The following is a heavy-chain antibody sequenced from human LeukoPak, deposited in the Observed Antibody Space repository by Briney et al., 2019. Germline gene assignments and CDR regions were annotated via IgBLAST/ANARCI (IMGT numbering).Heavy chain of an antibody. CDR2: INDSGST. V-gene: IGHV4-34*01. CDR3: ARVIDYDISGYYLGY. D-gene: IGHD3-22*01. CDR1: GGSFSGYY. Sequence: SETLSLACAVYGGSFSGYYWSWIRQPPGKGLEWIGEINDSGSTSCSPSLKSRVSISVDTSKNQFSLKLSSVTAADTAVYYCARVIDYDISGYYLGYWGQGNRVTVSS. J-gene: IGHJ4*02.